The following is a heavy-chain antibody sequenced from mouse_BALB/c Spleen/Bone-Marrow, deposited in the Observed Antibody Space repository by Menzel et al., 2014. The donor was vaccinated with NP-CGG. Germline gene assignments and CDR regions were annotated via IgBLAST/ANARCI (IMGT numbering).Heavy chain of an antibody. J-gene: IGHJ1*01. D-gene: IGHD2-14*01. CDR1: GFTFSRYT. V-gene: IGHV5-12-2*01. CDR2: ISTGGGST. CDR3: ARHGVRRELYFDV. Sequence: EVNLVESGAGLVQPGGSLKLSCAASGFTFSRYTMSWVRQTPEKRLEWVAYISTGGGSTYYHDTVTVKGRFTTSRDTAKNTLYLQMSSLKSEDTAIYYCARHGVRRELYFDVWGEGTTVTVSS.